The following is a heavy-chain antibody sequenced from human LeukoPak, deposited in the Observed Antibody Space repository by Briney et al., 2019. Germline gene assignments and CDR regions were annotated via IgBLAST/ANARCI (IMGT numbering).Heavy chain of an antibody. V-gene: IGHV4-59*12. Sequence: SETLSLTCTVSGGSISSYYWSWIRQPPGKGLEWIGYIYYSGSTNYNPSLKSRVTMSVDTSKNQFSLKLSSVTAADTAVYYCARDQGFYDSSGYYSGIGPWGQGTLVTVSS. CDR2: IYYSGST. CDR1: GGSISSYY. J-gene: IGHJ5*02. CDR3: ARDQGFYDSSGYYSGIGP. D-gene: IGHD3-22*01.